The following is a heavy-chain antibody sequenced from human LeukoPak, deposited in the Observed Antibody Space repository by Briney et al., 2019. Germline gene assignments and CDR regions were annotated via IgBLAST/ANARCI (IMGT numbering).Heavy chain of an antibody. CDR3: AKRGAGYYFDY. Sequence: GGSLRLSCAASGFTFSSYAMSWVRQAPGKGLVWVSTITDSSGNTFYADSVKGRFTISRDNSKNTLYLQMNSLRAEDTAVYYCAKRGAGYYFDYWGQGTLVTVSS. CDR2: ITDSSGNT. J-gene: IGHJ4*02. V-gene: IGHV3-23*01. CDR1: GFTFSSYA. D-gene: IGHD6-19*01.